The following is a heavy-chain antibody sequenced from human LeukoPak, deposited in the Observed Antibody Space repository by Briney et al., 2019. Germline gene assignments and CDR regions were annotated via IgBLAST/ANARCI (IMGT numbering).Heavy chain of an antibody. CDR3: ARDQDYDILTGGTLDY. Sequence: ASVKVSCKASGYTFTSYYMHWVRQAPGQGLEWMGIINPSGGSTSYAQKFQGRVTMTRDTSTSIVYMELSSLRSEDTAVYYCARDQDYDILTGGTLDYWGQGTLVTVSS. D-gene: IGHD3-9*01. V-gene: IGHV1-46*01. CDR2: INPSGGST. CDR1: GYTFTSYY. J-gene: IGHJ4*02.